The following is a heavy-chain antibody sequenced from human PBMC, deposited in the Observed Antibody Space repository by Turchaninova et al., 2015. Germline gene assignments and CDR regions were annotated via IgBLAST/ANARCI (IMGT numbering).Heavy chain of an antibody. CDR3: THRRQKGDSYGY. CDR2: IYWDDDK. V-gene: IGHV2-5*02. D-gene: IGHD5-18*01. CDR1: GFSFSTTGVG. Sequence: QITLKESGPTLVKPTQTLTLPCTFSGFSFSTTGVGVGWSRQPPGKALEWLELIYWDDDKRYRPSLKSRLNITKDTAKNQVVLTMTNMDPVDTATYYCTHRRQKGDSYGYWGQGVLVTVSS. J-gene: IGHJ4*02.